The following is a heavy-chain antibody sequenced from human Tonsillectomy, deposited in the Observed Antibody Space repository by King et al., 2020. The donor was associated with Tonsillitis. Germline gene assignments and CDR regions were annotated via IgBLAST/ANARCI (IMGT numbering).Heavy chain of an antibody. CDR3: ARDSPGTSGILGAFDY. D-gene: IGHD3-10*01. CDR1: GFTFSSYS. V-gene: IGHV3-21*01. J-gene: IGHJ4*02. Sequence: QLVQSGGGLVKPGGSLRLSCAASGFTFSSYSMNWVCQAPGKGLEWVASITSCSRYIYYADSVKGRFTISRDNAKKSLYLQMNSLRAEDTAVYYCARDSPGTSGILGAFDYWGQGTLVTVSS. CDR2: ITSCSRYI.